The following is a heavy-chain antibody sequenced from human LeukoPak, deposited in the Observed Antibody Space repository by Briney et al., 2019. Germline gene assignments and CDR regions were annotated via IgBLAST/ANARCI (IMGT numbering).Heavy chain of an antibody. Sequence: GGSLGLSCAASGFTVSSNYMNWVRQAPGKGLEWVSVLYSGGDTYYTASVRGRFTISRDNSKNTLYLQLNSLRIEDTAVCYCARKGPAFDYWGEGTLVTVSS. J-gene: IGHJ4*02. V-gene: IGHV3-53*01. CDR3: ARKGPAFDY. CDR1: GFTVSSNY. CDR2: LYSGGDT.